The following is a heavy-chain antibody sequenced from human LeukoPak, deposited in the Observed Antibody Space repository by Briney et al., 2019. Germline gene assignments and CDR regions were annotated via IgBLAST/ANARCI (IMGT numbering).Heavy chain of an antibody. Sequence: GGSPRLSCAASGFTFSSYWMSWVRQAPGKGLEWVANIKQDGSEKYYVDSVKGRFTISRDNAKNSLYLQMNSLRAEDTAVYYCASDQSYYYDSSGYYSYYFDYWGQGTLVTVSS. CDR1: GFTFSSYW. CDR2: IKQDGSEK. J-gene: IGHJ4*02. D-gene: IGHD3-22*01. V-gene: IGHV3-7*01. CDR3: ASDQSYYYDSSGYYSYYFDY.